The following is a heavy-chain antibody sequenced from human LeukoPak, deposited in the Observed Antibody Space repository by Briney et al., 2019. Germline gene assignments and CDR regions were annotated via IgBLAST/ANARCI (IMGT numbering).Heavy chain of an antibody. CDR3: AREGPINNGDLDY. Sequence: GGSLRLSCAASGFTFSSYSMNWVRQAPGKGLEWVSSISSSGSYIFHADSVKGRFTISRDNAKNSLYLQMNSLRAEDAAVYYCAREGPINNGDLDYWGQGTLVTVSS. J-gene: IGHJ4*02. CDR1: GFTFSSYS. V-gene: IGHV3-21*01. D-gene: IGHD1/OR15-1a*01. CDR2: ISSSGSYI.